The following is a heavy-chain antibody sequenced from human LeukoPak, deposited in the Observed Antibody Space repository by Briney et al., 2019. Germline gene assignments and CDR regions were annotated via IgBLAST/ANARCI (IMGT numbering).Heavy chain of an antibody. CDR2: ISGSGGST. D-gene: IGHD3-3*01. Sequence: PGGSLRLSCAASGFTFSSYAMSWVRQAPGKGLEWVSAISGSGGSTYYADSVKGRFTISRDNSKNTLYLQMNSLRAEDTAVYYCATEPADFWSGQLDYWGQGTLVTVSS. J-gene: IGHJ4*02. V-gene: IGHV3-23*01. CDR3: ATEPADFWSGQLDY. CDR1: GFTFSSYA.